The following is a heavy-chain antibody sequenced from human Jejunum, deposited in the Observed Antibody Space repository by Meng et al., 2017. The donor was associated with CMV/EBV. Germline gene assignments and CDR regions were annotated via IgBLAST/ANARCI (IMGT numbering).Heavy chain of an antibody. CDR3: ARDPLRGALDY. CDR2: ISSGSGTI. J-gene: IGHJ4*02. V-gene: IGHV3-48*04. CDR1: GFTFSTYP. D-gene: IGHD3-10*01. Sequence: CAASGFTFSTYPMNWVRQAPGKGLEWVSYISSGSGTIYYADSVRGRFTVSRDNAKTSLYLQMNSLRPEDTAVYYCARDPLRGALDYWGQGTLVTVSS.